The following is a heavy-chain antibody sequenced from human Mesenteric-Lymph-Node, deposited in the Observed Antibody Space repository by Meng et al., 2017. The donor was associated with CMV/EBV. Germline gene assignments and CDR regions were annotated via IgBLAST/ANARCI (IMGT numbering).Heavy chain of an antibody. J-gene: IGHJ4*02. Sequence: CKASGYPFTRYYIHWVRQAPGQGLEWMGVINPSGGGTSYGQKFQGRVTMIKDTSTSTLYMELSSLRSEDTAVYYCARIYDYDSSGYYYWGQGTLVTVSS. CDR1: GYPFTRYY. V-gene: IGHV1-46*01. CDR2: INPSGGGT. CDR3: ARIYDYDSSGYYY. D-gene: IGHD3-22*01.